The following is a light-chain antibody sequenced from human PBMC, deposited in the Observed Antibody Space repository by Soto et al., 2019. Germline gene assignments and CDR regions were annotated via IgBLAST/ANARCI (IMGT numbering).Light chain of an antibody. CDR2: GTS. CDR1: QSVSSN. J-gene: IGKJ4*01. Sequence: EIVMTQSPATLSVSPGERATLSCRASQSVSSNLAWYQQKPGQAPRLLIYGTSTRATGIPAMFSGSGSGTEFTLTLSSLQSEDFAVYYCQQYNNWPPLAFGGGTKVEIK. V-gene: IGKV3-15*01. CDR3: QQYNNWPPLA.